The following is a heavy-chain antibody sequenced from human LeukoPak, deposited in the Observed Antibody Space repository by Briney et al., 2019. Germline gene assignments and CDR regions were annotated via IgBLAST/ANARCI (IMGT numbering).Heavy chain of an antibody. Sequence: SETLSLTCTVSGGSISSSSDYGGWSRRPPGEGLELIGRIYYSGSTYYNPSLKIRVTISVYTAKNESSLKLTSVTAADTAVYYCARHSDYSSSYYYYMDVWGKGTTVTISS. CDR1: GGSISSSSDY. CDR2: IYYSGST. J-gene: IGHJ6*03. D-gene: IGHD4-11*01. CDR3: ARHSDYSSSYYYYMDV. V-gene: IGHV4-39*01.